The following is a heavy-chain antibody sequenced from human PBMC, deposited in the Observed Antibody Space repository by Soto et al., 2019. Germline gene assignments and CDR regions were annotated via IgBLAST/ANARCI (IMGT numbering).Heavy chain of an antibody. D-gene: IGHD3-10*01. CDR3: AKPVQVPEKEKCDY. CDR1: GFTFSSYA. V-gene: IGHV3-23*01. J-gene: IGHJ4*02. Sequence: LRLSCAASGFTFSSYAMSWVRQAPGKGLEWVSAISCSGGSTYYADSVKGRFTISRDNSKNTLYLQMNSLRAEDTAVYYCAKPVQVPEKEKCDYWGQGTLVTVS. CDR2: ISCSGGST.